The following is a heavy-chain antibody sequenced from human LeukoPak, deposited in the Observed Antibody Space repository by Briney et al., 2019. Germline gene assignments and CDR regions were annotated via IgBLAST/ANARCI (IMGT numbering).Heavy chain of an antibody. CDR2: ISYDGSNK. D-gene: IGHD5-18*01. Sequence: GGSLRLSCAASGFTFSSYSMNWVRQAPGKGLEWVAVISYDGSNKYYADSVKGRFTISRDNSKNTLYLQMNSLRPEDTAVYYCARANVDTAMVFDYWGQGTLVTVSS. V-gene: IGHV3-30*03. CDR1: GFTFSSYS. J-gene: IGHJ4*02. CDR3: ARANVDTAMVFDY.